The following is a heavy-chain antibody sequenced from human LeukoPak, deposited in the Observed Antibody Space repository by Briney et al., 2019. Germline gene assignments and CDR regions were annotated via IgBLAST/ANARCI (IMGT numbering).Heavy chain of an antibody. V-gene: IGHV4-59*01. J-gene: IGHJ4*02. D-gene: IGHD1-26*01. CDR1: GGSISSYY. CDR2: IYYSGST. Sequence: SETLSLTCTVSGGSISSYYWSWIRQPPGKGLEWIGYIYYSGSTNYNPSLKSRVTISVDTSKNQFSLKLSSVTAADTAVYYCARDRDLSGSYYFDYWGQGTLVTVSS. CDR3: ARDRDLSGSYYFDY.